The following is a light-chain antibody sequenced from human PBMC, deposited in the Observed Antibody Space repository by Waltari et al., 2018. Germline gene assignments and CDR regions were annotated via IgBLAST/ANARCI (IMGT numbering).Light chain of an antibody. Sequence: SYDLTQPSSVSVSPGQTAKILCSGDILAKQYARWFQQKPGQAPLLLIYEDSARPSEIPGRFSGSSSGTTVTLTITGAHVDDEADYYCFSAADNNWVFGGGTKLTVL. CDR3: FSAADNNWV. V-gene: IGLV3-27*01. CDR1: ILAKQY. J-gene: IGLJ3*02. CDR2: EDS.